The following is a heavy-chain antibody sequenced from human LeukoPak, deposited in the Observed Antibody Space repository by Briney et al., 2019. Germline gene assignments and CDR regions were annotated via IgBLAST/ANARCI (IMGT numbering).Heavy chain of an antibody. Sequence: PSETLSLTCIVSGGSISTNDNYWGWIRQPPGKGLEWIGSIYHSGRTFYNPSLKSRVTISVDTSKNQFSLKLSSVTAADTAVYFCARGPYSYDSSGAFDIWGQGTMVTVSS. CDR2: IYHSGRT. D-gene: IGHD3-22*01. J-gene: IGHJ3*02. CDR3: ARGPYSYDSSGAFDI. CDR1: GGSISTNDNY. V-gene: IGHV4-39*07.